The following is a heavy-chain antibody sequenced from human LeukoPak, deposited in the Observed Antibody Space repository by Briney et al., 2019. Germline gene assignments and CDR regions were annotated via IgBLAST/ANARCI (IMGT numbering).Heavy chain of an antibody. CDR3: ARDAKDYYDSSGYY. CDR1: GFTFSRSW. V-gene: IGHV3-7*01. J-gene: IGHJ4*02. D-gene: IGHD3-22*01. CDR2: IKEDGSEK. Sequence: PGGSLRLSCAASGFTFSRSWMSWVRQAPGKGLEWVANIKEDGSEKYYVDSVKGRITISRDNARNLLYLQMNSLRAEDTAVYFCARDAKDYYDSSGYYWGQGTLVTVPS.